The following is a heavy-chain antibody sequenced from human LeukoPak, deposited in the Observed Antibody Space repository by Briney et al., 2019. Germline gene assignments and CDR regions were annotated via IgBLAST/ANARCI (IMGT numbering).Heavy chain of an antibody. CDR1: EYSFTAYY. D-gene: IGHD3-10*01. CDR2: IDPKSGDT. Sequence: ASVKVSCKTSEYSFTAYYIHWVRQAPGQGLEWMGWIDPKSGDTDYAQKFQGRVTITRDTAINTAHLELSSLKSDDTAIYYCAREGGQYFYGSGEARFDYWGQGSLVTVSS. V-gene: IGHV1-2*02. CDR3: AREGGQYFYGSGEARFDY. J-gene: IGHJ4*02.